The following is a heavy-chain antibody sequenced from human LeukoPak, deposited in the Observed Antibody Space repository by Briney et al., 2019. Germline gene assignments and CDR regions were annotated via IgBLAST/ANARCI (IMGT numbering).Heavy chain of an antibody. J-gene: IGHJ4*02. CDR3: ARVGVMKTTVDY. D-gene: IGHD4-11*01. V-gene: IGHV3-72*01. CDR2: TRDKATSYTT. CDR1: GFTFSDHY. Sequence: GGSLRLSCAASGFTFSDHYMAWVRQAPGKGLEWVGRTRDKATSYTTDYAASVKGRFTISRDDSKNSLSLQMHSLKSEDTAVYCCARVGVMKTTVDYWGQGVLVTVSS.